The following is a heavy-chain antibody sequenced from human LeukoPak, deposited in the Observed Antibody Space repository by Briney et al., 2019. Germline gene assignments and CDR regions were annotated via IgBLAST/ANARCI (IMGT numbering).Heavy chain of an antibody. CDR1: GFTFSSYS. Sequence: PGGSLRLSCAASGFTFSSYSMNWVRQAPGTGLEWVSYIDSSGSIINYADSMKGRFTISRDKAKNSLYLQMNSLRAADTTVYYCARTKEIATISYFDSWGERTLVSVSS. V-gene: IGHV3-48*01. D-gene: IGHD5-24*01. CDR3: ARTKEIATISYFDS. J-gene: IGHJ4*02. CDR2: IDSSGSII.